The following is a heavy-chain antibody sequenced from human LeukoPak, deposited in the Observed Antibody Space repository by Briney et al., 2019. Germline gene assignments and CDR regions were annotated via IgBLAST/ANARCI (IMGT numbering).Heavy chain of an antibody. CDR3: ARSSAGTTWSFDC. CDR2: INHSGSS. J-gene: IGHJ4*02. D-gene: IGHD1-7*01. CDR1: GGSFNVYY. Sequence: SETLSLTCAVFGGSFNVYYWSWIRQPPGKGLEWIGEINHSGSSNYNPSLKSRVAISVDTSKNQFSLKLSSVTAADTAVYYCARSSAGTTWSFDCWGQGTLVTVSS. V-gene: IGHV4-34*01.